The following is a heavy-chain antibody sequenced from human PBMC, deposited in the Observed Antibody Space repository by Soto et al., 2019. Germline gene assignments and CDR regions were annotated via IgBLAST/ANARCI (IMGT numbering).Heavy chain of an antibody. V-gene: IGHV1-3*01. CDR2: INAANGDT. CDR3: VRRHVSATGIDWFDP. D-gene: IGHD6-13*01. Sequence: GASVKVSFKASGYTFTSYGIHWVRQAPGQRLDCIGWINAANGDTKYSPKFQGRVTITRDTSASTAYMELSSLRSEDTAVYYCVRRHVSATGIDWFDPWGQGTLVTVSS. CDR1: GYTFTSYG. J-gene: IGHJ5*02.